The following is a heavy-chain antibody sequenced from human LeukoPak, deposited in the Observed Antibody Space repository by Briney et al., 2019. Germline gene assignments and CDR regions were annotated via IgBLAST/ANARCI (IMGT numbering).Heavy chain of an antibody. CDR1: GGSISSGGYY. J-gene: IGHJ5*02. D-gene: IGHD2-21*01. V-gene: IGHV4-31*03. CDR3: ARFGGDNWFDP. Sequence: SETLSLTCTVSGGSISSGGYYWSWIRQHPGKGLEWIGYIYYSGSTYYNPSLKSRVTVSVDTSKNQFSLKLSSVTAADTAVYYCARFGGDNWFDPWGQGTLVTVSS. CDR2: IYYSGST.